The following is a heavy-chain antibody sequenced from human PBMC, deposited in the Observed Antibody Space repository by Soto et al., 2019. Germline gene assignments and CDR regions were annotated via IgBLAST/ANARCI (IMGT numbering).Heavy chain of an antibody. Sequence: GGSLRLSCSASGLIFTKYALNWVRQAPGKGLEWVAGISASGLETHYADSVKGRFTISRDNSKKILYLQMNSLRGDDTAIYYCARESEDLTSNFDYWGQGTLVTVSS. J-gene: IGHJ4*02. V-gene: IGHV3-23*01. CDR2: ISASGLET. CDR3: ARESEDLTSNFDY. CDR1: GLIFTKYA.